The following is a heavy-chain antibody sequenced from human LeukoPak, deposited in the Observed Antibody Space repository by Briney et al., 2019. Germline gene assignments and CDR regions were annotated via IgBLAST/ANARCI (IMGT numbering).Heavy chain of an antibody. D-gene: IGHD2-2*01. CDR3: ARLPVDGPDY. CDR1: GGSISSYY. CDR2: IYYSGST. V-gene: IGHV4-59*01. J-gene: IGHJ4*02. Sequence: SETLSLTCTVSGGSISSYYWSWIREPPGKGLEWIGYIYYSGSTNYNPSLKSRVTISVDTSKNQFSLKLSSVTAADTAVYYCARLPVDGPDYWGQGTLVTVSS.